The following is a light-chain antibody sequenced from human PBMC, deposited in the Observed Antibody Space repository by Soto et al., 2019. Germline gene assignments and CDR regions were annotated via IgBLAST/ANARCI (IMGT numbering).Light chain of an antibody. V-gene: IGKV3-20*01. Sequence: EIVLTQSPGTLSLSPGERATLSCRASQSVSSSYLAWYQQKPGQAPRPLIYGASSSATGIADRFSGSGSGKLLTTTISRLAPEDFAVYYFLQYGSSHYTFGQGTKLEIK. CDR1: QSVSSSY. CDR3: LQYGSSHYT. CDR2: GAS. J-gene: IGKJ2*01.